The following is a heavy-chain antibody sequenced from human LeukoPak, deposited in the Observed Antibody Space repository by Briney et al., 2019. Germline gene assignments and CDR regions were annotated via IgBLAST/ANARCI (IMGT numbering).Heavy chain of an antibody. V-gene: IGHV3-23*01. CDR2: ISGSGGTT. CDR3: AKDGGSPHVLRYSKGMDV. J-gene: IGHJ6*02. CDR1: GFTFSSYA. Sequence: GGSLRLSCAASGFTFSSYAMTWVRQAPGKGLECVSGISGSGGTTFYADSVKGRFTISRDNSKNTLYLQMNSLRPEDTAVYYCAKDGGSPHVLRYSKGMDVWGQGTMVTVSS. D-gene: IGHD3-9*01.